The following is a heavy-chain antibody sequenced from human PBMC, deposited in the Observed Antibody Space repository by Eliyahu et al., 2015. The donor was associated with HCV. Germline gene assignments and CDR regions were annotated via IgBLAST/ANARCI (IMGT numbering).Heavy chain of an antibody. CDR1: GYTFXGXG. CDR2: ITPYNVNT. Sequence: QVQLVQSGAEXKRPGASVRVSCKASGYTFXGXGLSWVRQAPGXGPEWLGWITPYNVNTRYAQKFQGRVTLTADKSTTTVYLELRNLRADDTAVYYCAREMSMRVYDILTGYRDYWXQGTRVTVSA. J-gene: IGHJ4*02. V-gene: IGHV1-18*01. CDR3: AREMSMRVYDILTGYRDY. D-gene: IGHD3-9*01.